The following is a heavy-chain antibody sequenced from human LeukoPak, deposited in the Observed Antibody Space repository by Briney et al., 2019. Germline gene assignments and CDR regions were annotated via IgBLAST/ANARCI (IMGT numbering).Heavy chain of an antibody. J-gene: IGHJ5*02. D-gene: IGHD3-10*01. V-gene: IGHV4-59*08. Sequence: SETPSLTCTVSGGSISSYYWSWIRQPPGKGLEWIGYIYYSGSTNYNPSLKSRVTISVDTSKNQFSLKLSSVTAADTAVYYCARQNYYGSGSLWNWFDPWGQGTLVTVSS. CDR2: IYYSGST. CDR3: ARQNYYGSGSLWNWFDP. CDR1: GGSISSYY.